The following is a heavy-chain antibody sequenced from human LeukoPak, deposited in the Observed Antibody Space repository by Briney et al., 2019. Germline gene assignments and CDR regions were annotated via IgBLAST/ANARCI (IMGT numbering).Heavy chain of an antibody. CDR2: IWYDGSYT. V-gene: IGHV3-33*06. J-gene: IGHJ4*02. Sequence: CGMHWVRQAPGKGLEWVAVIWYDGSYTYYEESVKGRFTISRDNSRNTLYLQMSSLRAEDTAVYYCAKPTSGDGSFLIDYWGQGTLVTVSS. D-gene: IGHD1-26*01. CDR3: AKPTSGDGSFLIDY. CDR1: CG.